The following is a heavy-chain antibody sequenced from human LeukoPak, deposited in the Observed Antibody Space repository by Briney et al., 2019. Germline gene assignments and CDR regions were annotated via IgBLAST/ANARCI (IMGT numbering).Heavy chain of an antibody. Sequence: SETLSLTCAVYGGSFSGYYWSWIRQPPGKGLEWIGEINHSGSTNYNPSLKSRVTISVDTSKNQFSLKLSSVTAADTAVYYCASTYYYDSSGYFYWGQGTLVTVSS. CDR1: GGSFSGYY. D-gene: IGHD3-22*01. V-gene: IGHV4-34*01. CDR3: ASTYYYDSSGYFY. J-gene: IGHJ4*02. CDR2: INHSGST.